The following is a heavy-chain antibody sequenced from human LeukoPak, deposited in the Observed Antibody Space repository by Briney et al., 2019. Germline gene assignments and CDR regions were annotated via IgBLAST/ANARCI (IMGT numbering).Heavy chain of an antibody. CDR1: GGSFSGYY. CDR3: ARVYGYYGSGSYYNARRNYYYMDV. CDR2: INHSGST. V-gene: IGHV4-34*01. D-gene: IGHD3-10*01. J-gene: IGHJ6*03. Sequence: SETLSLTCAVYGGSFSGYYWSWIRQPPGKGLEWIGEINHSGSTNYNPSLKSRVTISVDTSKNQFSLKLSSVTAADTAVYYCARVYGYYGSGSYYNARRNYYYMDVWGKGTTVTISS.